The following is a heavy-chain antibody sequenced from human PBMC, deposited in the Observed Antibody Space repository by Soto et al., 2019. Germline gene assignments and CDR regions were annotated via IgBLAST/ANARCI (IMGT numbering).Heavy chain of an antibody. D-gene: IGHD3-10*01. CDR3: ARPAGIKGRGVYYYYYMDV. CDR2: IYYSGST. J-gene: IGHJ6*03. CDR1: GGSISSSSYY. Sequence: SETLSLTCTVSGGSISSSSYYWGWIRQPPGKGLEWIGSIYYSGSTYYNPSLKSRVTISVDTSKNQFSLKLSSVTAADTAVYYCARPAGIKGRGVYYYYYMDVWGKGTTVTVSS. V-gene: IGHV4-39*01.